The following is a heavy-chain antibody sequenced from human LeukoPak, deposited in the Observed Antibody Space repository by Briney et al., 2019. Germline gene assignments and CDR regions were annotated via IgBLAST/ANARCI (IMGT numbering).Heavy chain of an antibody. V-gene: IGHV3-9*01. J-gene: IGHJ5*02. CDR2: ISWNTGII. CDR1: GFTFDDYA. CDR3: TRGATVTTAYGFDP. D-gene: IGHD4-17*01. Sequence: GGSLRLSCAASGFTFDDYAMHWVRQTPGKGLEWVSGISWNTGIIGYADSVKGRFTISRDNAKNSLYLQMNSLRGEDTAFYYCTRGATVTTAYGFDPWGQGTLVTVSS.